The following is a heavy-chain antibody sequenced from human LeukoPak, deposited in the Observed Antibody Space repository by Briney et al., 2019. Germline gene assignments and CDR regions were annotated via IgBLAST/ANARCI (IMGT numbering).Heavy chain of an antibody. CDR1: GFTFSRFW. CDR3: ARWSYYGSGTYGVYFYMDV. V-gene: IGHV3-7*01. CDR2: IKEDGSEE. D-gene: IGHD3-10*01. Sequence: HAGGSLRLSCAASGFTFSRFWMSWVRQAPGKGLEWVANIKEDGSEEHYVDSVKGRFTISRDNTKNSLHLHMNSLRAEDTAMYYCARWSYYGSGTYGVYFYMDVWGKGTTVTVSS. J-gene: IGHJ6*03.